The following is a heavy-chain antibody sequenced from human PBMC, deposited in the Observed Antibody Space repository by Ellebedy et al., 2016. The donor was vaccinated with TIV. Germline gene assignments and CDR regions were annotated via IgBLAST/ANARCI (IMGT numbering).Heavy chain of an antibody. Sequence: AASVKVSCKASGYNFTSYGINWVRQATGQGLEWMGIINPSGGSTSYAQKLQGRVTMTRDTSTSTVYMELSRLRSEDTAVNYCARVLGATNPKFDYWGQGTLVPVSS. CDR3: ARVLGATNPKFDY. V-gene: IGHV1-46*04. CDR1: GYNFTSYG. J-gene: IGHJ4*02. CDR2: INPSGGST. D-gene: IGHD1-26*01.